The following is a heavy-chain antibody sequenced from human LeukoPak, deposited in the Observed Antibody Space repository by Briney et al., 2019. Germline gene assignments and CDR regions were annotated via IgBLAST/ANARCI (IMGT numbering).Heavy chain of an antibody. J-gene: IGHJ4*02. D-gene: IGHD3-22*01. CDR1: GFTFSSYG. CDR2: INSDGSST. Sequence: GGSLRLSCAASGFTFSSYGMHWVRQAPGKGLVWVSRINSDGSSTSYADSVKGRFTISRDNSKNTLYLQMNSLRAEDTAVYYCAKDHRYYYDSSGYPVRGQGTLVTVSS. CDR3: AKDHRYYYDSSGYPV. V-gene: IGHV3-74*01.